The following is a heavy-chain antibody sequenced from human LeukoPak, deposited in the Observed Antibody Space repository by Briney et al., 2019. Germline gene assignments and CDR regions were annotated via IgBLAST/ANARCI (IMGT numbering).Heavy chain of an antibody. J-gene: IGHJ4*02. CDR2: ISSSSSTI. Sequence: GGSLRLSCAASGFTFSSYSMNWVRQAPGKGLEWVSYISSSSSTIYYADSMKGRFTISRDNAKNLLYLQINSLRAEDTAVYYCARDFGSGYSGGRFDYWGQGTLVTVSS. CDR1: GFTFSSYS. D-gene: IGHD3-22*01. V-gene: IGHV3-48*01. CDR3: ARDFGSGYSGGRFDY.